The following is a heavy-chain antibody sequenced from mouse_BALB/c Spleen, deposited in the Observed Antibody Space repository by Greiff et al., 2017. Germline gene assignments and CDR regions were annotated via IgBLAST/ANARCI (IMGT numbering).Heavy chain of an antibody. CDR1: GFSLTSYD. Sequence: VKLQESGPGLVAPSQSLSITCTVSGFSLTSYDISWIRQPPGKGLEWLGVIWTGGGTNYNSAFMSRLSISKDNSKSQVFLKMNSLQTDDTAIYYCVRGGYYTWFAYWGQGTLVTVSA. V-gene: IGHV2-9-2*01. CDR2: IWTGGGT. J-gene: IGHJ3*01. CDR3: VRGGYYTWFAY. D-gene: IGHD2-3*01.